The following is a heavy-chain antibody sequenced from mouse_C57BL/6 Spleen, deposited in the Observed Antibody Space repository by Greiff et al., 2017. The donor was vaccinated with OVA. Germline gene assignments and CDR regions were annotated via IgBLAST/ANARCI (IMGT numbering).Heavy chain of an antibody. CDR1: GFTFSNYW. CDR2: IRLKSDNYAT. Sequence: EVKVEESGGGLVQPGGSMKLSCVASGFTFSNYWMNWVRQSTEKGLEWVAQIRLKSDNYATHYAESVKGRFTISRDDSKSSVYLQMNNLRAEDTGIYYCAPRNYFDYWGQGTTLTVSS. J-gene: IGHJ2*01. V-gene: IGHV6-3*01. CDR3: APRNYFDY.